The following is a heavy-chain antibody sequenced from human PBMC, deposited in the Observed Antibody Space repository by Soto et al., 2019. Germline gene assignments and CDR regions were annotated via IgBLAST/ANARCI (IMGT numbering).Heavy chain of an antibody. V-gene: IGHV1-18*01. J-gene: IGHJ4*02. Sequence: ASVKVSCTPSGYTFTIYGITWVRQAPGQGLEWMGWISAYNGNTNYAQKFQGRVTMTTDTSTSTAYMELRSLGSDDAAVYYCASGWFGEFVYQFDYWGQGTLVTVSS. CDR2: ISAYNGNT. CDR3: ASGWFGEFVYQFDY. D-gene: IGHD3-10*01. CDR1: GYTFTIYG.